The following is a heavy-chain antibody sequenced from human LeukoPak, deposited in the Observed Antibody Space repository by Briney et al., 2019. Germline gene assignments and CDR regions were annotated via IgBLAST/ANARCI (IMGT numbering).Heavy chain of an antibody. J-gene: IGHJ4*02. CDR3: ARGTGRGPPRYYFDY. CDR1: GFTFSSYA. D-gene: IGHD1/OR15-1a*01. V-gene: IGHV3-23*01. CDR2: ISGSGGST. Sequence: HPGGSLRLSCAASGFTFSSYAMSWVRQAPGKGLEWVSAISGSGGSTYYADSVKGRFTISRDNSKNTLYLQMNSLRAEDTAVYYCARGTGRGPPRYYFDYWGQGTLVTVSS.